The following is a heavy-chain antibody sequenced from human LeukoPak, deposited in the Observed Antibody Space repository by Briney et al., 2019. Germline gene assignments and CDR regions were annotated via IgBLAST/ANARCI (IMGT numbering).Heavy chain of an antibody. CDR1: GYTFTSYD. CDR2: MNPNSGNT. J-gene: IGHJ5*02. D-gene: IGHD6-19*01. V-gene: IGHV1-8*01. Sequence: ASVKVSCTASGYTFTSYDINWVRQATGQGLEWMGWMNPNSGNTGYAQKFQGRATMTRNTSISTAYMELSSLRSEDTAVYYCARGVRAGQWFDPWGQGTLVTVSS. CDR3: ARGVRAGQWFDP.